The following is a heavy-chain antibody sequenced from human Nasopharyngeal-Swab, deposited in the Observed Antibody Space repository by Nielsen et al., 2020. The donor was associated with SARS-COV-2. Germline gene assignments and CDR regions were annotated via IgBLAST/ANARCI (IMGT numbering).Heavy chain of an antibody. V-gene: IGHV4-31*03. CDR1: GGSISSSGYY. CDR3: ASIVGAVGTIAMDV. D-gene: IGHD6-13*01. J-gene: IGHJ6*02. Sequence: SETLSLTCTVSGGSISSSGYYWSWIRQHPGKGLEWIGYIYYSGSTYYNPSLKSRVTISVDTSKNQFSLKLSSVTAADTAVYYCASIVGAVGTIAMDVWGQGTTVTVSS. CDR2: IYYSGST.